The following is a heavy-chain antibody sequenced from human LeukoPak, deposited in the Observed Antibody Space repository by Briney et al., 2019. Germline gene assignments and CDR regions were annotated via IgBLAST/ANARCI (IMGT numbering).Heavy chain of an antibody. V-gene: IGHV4-31*03. CDR1: GGSISSGGYY. CDR3: ARQTYYYDSSGPHWFDP. CDR2: IYYSGST. J-gene: IGHJ5*02. Sequence: SETLSLTCTVSGGSISSGGYYWSWIRQHPGKGLEWIGYIYYSGSTYYNPSLKSRVTISVDTSKSQFSLKLSSVTAADTAVYYCARQTYYYDSSGPHWFDPWGQGTLVTVSS. D-gene: IGHD3-22*01.